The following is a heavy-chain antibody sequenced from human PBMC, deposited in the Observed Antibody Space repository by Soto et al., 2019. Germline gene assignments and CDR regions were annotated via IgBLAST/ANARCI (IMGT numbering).Heavy chain of an antibody. CDR1: GGSISSYY. Sequence: SETLSLTCTVSGGSISSYYWSWIRQPAGKGLEWIGRIYTSGSTNYNPSLKSRVTMSVDTSKNQFSLKLSSMTAADTAVYYCARVAYSSGHGYFDYWGQGTLVTVSS. CDR2: IYTSGST. CDR3: ARVAYSSGHGYFDY. J-gene: IGHJ4*02. V-gene: IGHV4-4*07. D-gene: IGHD3-22*01.